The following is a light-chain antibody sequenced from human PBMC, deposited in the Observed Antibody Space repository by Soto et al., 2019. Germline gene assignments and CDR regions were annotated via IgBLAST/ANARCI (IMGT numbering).Light chain of an antibody. CDR2: GAS. CDR1: QSVSSSY. CDR3: QQYGSSPRT. J-gene: IGKJ1*01. Sequence: EIGLTQSPGTLSLSPGERATLSCRASQSVSSSYLAWYQQKPGQAPRLLIYGASSRATGIPDRFSGSGSGTDFTLTISRLEPEDFAVYYRQQYGSSPRTFGQGTKVE. V-gene: IGKV3-20*01.